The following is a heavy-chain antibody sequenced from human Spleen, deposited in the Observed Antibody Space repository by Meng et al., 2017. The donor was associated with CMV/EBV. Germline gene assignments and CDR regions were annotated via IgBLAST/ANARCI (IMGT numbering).Heavy chain of an antibody. D-gene: IGHD2-2*01. Sequence: GGSLRLSCAASEFTFSSLWMTWVRQAPGKGLEWVSSISSSSTYIYYADSVKGRFTISRDNAKNSLYLQMNSLRAEDTAVYYCARDIGTSQSLGEFDYWGQGTLVTVSS. J-gene: IGHJ4*02. V-gene: IGHV3-21*01. CDR3: ARDIGTSQSLGEFDY. CDR2: ISSSSTYI. CDR1: EFTFSSLW.